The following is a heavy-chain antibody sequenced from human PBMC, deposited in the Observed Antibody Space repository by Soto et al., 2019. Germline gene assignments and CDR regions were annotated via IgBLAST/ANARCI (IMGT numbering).Heavy chain of an antibody. Sequence: PGGSLRLSCAASGFTFSSYSMNWVRQAPGKGLEWVSSISSSSSYKYYADSVKGRFTISRDNSKNTLYLQMNSLRAEDTAVYYCARDPQLDYDILTGYYILRYYYGMDVWGQGTTVTVSS. CDR2: ISSSSSYK. CDR1: GFTFSSYS. V-gene: IGHV3-21*01. CDR3: ARDPQLDYDILTGYYILRYYYGMDV. D-gene: IGHD3-9*01. J-gene: IGHJ6*02.